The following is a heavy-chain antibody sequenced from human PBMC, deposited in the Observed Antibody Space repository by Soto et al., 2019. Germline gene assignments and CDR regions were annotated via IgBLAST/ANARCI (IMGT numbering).Heavy chain of an antibody. D-gene: IGHD3-9*01. V-gene: IGHV4-4*02. CDR2: IYHSGST. CDR3: ARTFEAGNWFDP. CDR1: SGSISSSSYFW. J-gene: IGHJ5*02. Sequence: SETLSLTCTVSSGSISSSSYFWWSWVRQPPGKGLEWIGKIYHSGSTNYNPSLKSRVTISVDKSKNQFSLKLSSVTAADTAVYYCARTFEAGNWFDPWGQGTLVTVSS.